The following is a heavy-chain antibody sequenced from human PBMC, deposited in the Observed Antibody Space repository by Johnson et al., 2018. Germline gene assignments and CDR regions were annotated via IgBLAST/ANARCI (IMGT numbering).Heavy chain of an antibody. CDR3: ARALGYCSGGSCYKYFQH. D-gene: IGHD2-15*01. J-gene: IGHJ1*01. CDR2: ISSDGSNT. Sequence: QLVQSGGGLVQPGGTLRLSCTASGFTFSNYAINWVRQAPGKGLEWVAVISSDGSNTYYADSVKGRFTISRDNSKNTLYLQMPSPRAEDAAVYYCARALGYCSGGSCYKYFQHLGQGTLVTVSS. CDR1: GFTFSNYA. V-gene: IGHV3-30-3*01.